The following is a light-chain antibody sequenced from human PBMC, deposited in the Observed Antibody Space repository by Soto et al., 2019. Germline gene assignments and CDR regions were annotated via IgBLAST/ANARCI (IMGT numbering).Light chain of an antibody. CDR1: QSVSSN. CDR2: GAS. Sequence: EIVMTQSPAALSVSRGERATRSCRASQSVSSNLAWYQQKPGQAPRLLIYGASSRAPGIPDRFSGSGSGTDFTLTISSLQPDDFATYYCQQFNSFPITFGQGTHWRL. CDR3: QQFNSFPIT. J-gene: IGKJ5*01. V-gene: IGKV3D-15*01.